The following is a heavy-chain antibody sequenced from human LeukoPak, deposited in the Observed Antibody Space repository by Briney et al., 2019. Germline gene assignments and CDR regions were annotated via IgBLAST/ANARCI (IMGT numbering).Heavy chain of an antibody. V-gene: IGHV1-69*05. J-gene: IGHJ4*02. Sequence: SVKVSCKASGGTFSSYAISWGRQAPGQGLEWMGGIIPIFGTANYAQKFQGRVTITTDESTSTAYMELSSLRSEDTAVYYCARGYYYDSSGYLVYYFDYWGQGTLVTVSS. CDR1: GGTFSSYA. CDR2: IIPIFGTA. D-gene: IGHD3-22*01. CDR3: ARGYYYDSSGYLVYYFDY.